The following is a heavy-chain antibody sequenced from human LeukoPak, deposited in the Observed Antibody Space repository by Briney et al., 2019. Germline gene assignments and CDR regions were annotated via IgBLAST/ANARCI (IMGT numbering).Heavy chain of an antibody. CDR3: ARASVIGASLIHY. CDR2: ISSSSSYI. V-gene: IGHV3-21*01. J-gene: IGHJ4*02. CDR1: GFTFSSYS. D-gene: IGHD1-26*01. Sequence: GGSLRLSCAASGFTFSSYSINWVRQAPAKGLEGVSSISSSSSYIYDADSMKGRFTISRDNGKHALYLQMSSLRADDTAMYCCARASVIGASLIHYGGRGTLVSVSS.